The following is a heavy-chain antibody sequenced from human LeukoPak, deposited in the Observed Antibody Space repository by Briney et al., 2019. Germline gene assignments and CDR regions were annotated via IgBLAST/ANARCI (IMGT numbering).Heavy chain of an antibody. CDR2: VSSSGGGT. CDR3: AKEFDSSGFFDC. J-gene: IGHJ4*02. CDR1: GFTFRNYA. D-gene: IGHD3-22*01. Sequence: GGSLRLSCAASGFTFRNYAMSWVRQAPGKGLEWVSAVSSSGGGTYFAASVKGRFTISRDNSKNTLYLQMNSLRAEDTAIYYCAKEFDSSGFFDCWGQGTLVTVSS. V-gene: IGHV3-23*01.